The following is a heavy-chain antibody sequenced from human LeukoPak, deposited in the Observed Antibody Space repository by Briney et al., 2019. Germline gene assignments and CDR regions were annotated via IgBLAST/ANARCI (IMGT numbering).Heavy chain of an antibody. CDR1: GFTFSDYY. CDR3: ARVVPYCSGGSCYPTGYFDY. CDR2: ISSSGSII. Sequence: GGSLRLSCAASGFTFSDYYINWIRQAPGKGLEWVSYISSSGSIIYYADSVKGRFTISRDNAKNSLYLQMNSLRAEDTAVYYCARVVPYCSGGSCYPTGYFDYWAREPWSPSPQ. V-gene: IGHV3-11*01. J-gene: IGHJ4*02. D-gene: IGHD2-15*01.